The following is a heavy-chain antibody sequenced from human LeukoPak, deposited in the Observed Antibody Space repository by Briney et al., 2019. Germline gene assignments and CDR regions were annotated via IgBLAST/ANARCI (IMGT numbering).Heavy chain of an antibody. CDR2: IYTSGNT. J-gene: IGHJ4*02. D-gene: IGHD5-18*01. V-gene: IGHV4-4*09. CDR1: GGSISSSY. Sequence: SETLSLTCTVSGGSISSSYWSWIRQPPGKGLEWIGYIYTSGNTNYNPSLKSRVTISVDTSKNQFSLKLSSVTAADTAVYYCATLSRGYSYGDFDYCGQGTLVTVSS. CDR3: ATLSRGYSYGDFDY.